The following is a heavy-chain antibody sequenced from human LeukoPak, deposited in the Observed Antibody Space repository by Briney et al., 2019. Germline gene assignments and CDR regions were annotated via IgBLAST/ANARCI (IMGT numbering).Heavy chain of an antibody. V-gene: IGHV4-39*07. Sequence: KPSETLSLTCTVSGGSISSSSYYWGWIRQPPGKGLEWIGSIYYSGSTYYNPSLKSRVTISVDTSKNQFSLKLSSVTAADTAVYYCARDIRVSRIAAAGTVWFDPWGQGTLVTVSS. CDR2: IYYSGST. D-gene: IGHD6-13*01. J-gene: IGHJ5*02. CDR1: GGSISSSSYY. CDR3: ARDIRVSRIAAAGTVWFDP.